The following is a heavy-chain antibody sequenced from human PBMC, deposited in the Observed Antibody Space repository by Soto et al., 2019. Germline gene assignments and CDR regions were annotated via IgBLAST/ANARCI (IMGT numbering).Heavy chain of an antibody. J-gene: IGHJ4*02. CDR3: ARARVYATGPLDF. CDR1: GLTFTSYT. Sequence: GGSLRLSCAACGLTFTSYTMNWVRQAPGKGLEWVSSISSSSDYIYYADSMKGRVTISRDNAKNSLFLDMNSLTGEDTAVYYCARARVYATGPLDFWGQGTLVTVSS. D-gene: IGHD6-13*01. CDR2: ISSSSDYI. V-gene: IGHV3-21*06.